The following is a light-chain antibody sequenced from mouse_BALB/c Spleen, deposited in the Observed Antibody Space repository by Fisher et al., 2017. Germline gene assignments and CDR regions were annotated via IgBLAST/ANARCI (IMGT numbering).Light chain of an antibody. Sequence: IVLTQSPAIMSASLGERVTMTCSASSSVSSSYLYWYQQKSGSSPKLWIYSISNLASGVPARFSGSGSGTSYSLTISSMEAEDAATYYCQQWSSYPLTFGAGTKL. CDR3: QQWSSYPLT. CDR1: SSVSSSY. V-gene: IGKV4-74*01. CDR2: SIS. J-gene: IGKJ5*01.